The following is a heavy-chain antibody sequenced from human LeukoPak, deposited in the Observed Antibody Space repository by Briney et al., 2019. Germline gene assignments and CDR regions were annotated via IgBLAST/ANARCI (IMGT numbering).Heavy chain of an antibody. J-gene: IGHJ6*03. CDR2: TIPMFGSA. D-gene: IGHD2-15*01. CDR3: ARVGRSRGSLPNSYYYMDV. CDR1: RDTFDSYS. V-gene: IGHV1-69*05. Sequence: GASVKVSCKASRDTFDSYSISWLRQAPGQGLEWMGGTIPMFGSANYAQKFQGRVTITTDQTTTTAYMELSSLSSEDTAVYYRARVGRSRGSLPNSYYYMDVWGKGTTVTVSS.